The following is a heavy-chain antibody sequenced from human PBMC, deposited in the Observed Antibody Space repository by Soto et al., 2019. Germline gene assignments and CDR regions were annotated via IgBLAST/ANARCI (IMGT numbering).Heavy chain of an antibody. D-gene: IGHD5-12*01. CDR1: GGSLSGYY. J-gene: IGHJ4*02. CDR3: ARGQEGVVATH. Sequence: QVQLQQWGAGLLKPSETLSLNCAVNGGSLSGYYWSWIRQPPGKGLEWIGEIKDGGRTNYSPSLKSRATISPETSNNQFSLRLYSVTAADTGVYYCARGQEGVVATHWDQGTLVTVSS. V-gene: IGHV4-34*01. CDR2: IKDGGRT.